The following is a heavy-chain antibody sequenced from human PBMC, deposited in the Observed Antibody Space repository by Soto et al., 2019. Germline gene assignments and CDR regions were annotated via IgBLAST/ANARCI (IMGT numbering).Heavy chain of an antibody. CDR2: IYYSGST. V-gene: IGHV4-31*03. J-gene: IGHJ4*02. CDR3: ARNIGGLLRQLVVSYFDY. CDR1: GGSISSGGYY. D-gene: IGHD6-13*01. Sequence: QVQLQESGPGLVKPSQTLSLTCTVSGGSISSGGYYWSWIRQHPGKGLEWIGYIYYSGSTYYNPYLKSRVTISVNTSKNQFSLKLSSVTAADTAVYYCARNIGGLLRQLVVSYFDYWGQGTLVTVSS.